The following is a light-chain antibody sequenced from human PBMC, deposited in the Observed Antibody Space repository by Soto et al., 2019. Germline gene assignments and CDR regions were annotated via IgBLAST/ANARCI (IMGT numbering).Light chain of an antibody. CDR1: SREVGSYNL. Sequence: QPVLTQPASVSGSPGQSITFSSTGTSREVGSYNLVSWYQQHPGKAPKLMIYEGNKRPSGVSNRFSGSKSANTASLTISGLQTEDEADYYCCSYAGTNTFVFGTGTKLTVL. J-gene: IGLJ1*01. V-gene: IGLV2-23*01. CDR3: CSYAGTNTFV. CDR2: EGN.